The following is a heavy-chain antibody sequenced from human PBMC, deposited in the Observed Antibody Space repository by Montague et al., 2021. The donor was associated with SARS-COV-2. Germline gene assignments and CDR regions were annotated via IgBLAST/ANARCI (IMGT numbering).Heavy chain of an antibody. CDR2: MYYSGST. D-gene: IGHD3-10*01. Sequence: SETLSLTCTVSGGSISSSNYYWGWIRQPPGKELEWIGNMYYSGSTYYNPSLKSRVTIEIDTSKNQFFLKLSSVTGADTAVYYCARSLDPSGTYYLPYWGQGTLVTVSS. J-gene: IGHJ4*02. V-gene: IGHV4-39*07. CDR3: ARSLDPSGTYYLPY. CDR1: GGSISSSNYY.